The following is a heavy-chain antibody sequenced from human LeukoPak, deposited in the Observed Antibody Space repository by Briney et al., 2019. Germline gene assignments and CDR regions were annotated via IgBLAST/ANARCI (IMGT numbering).Heavy chain of an antibody. CDR3: AKHSRTGSSFDPFEY. CDR2: IYPGDSDT. D-gene: IGHD3-10*01. V-gene: IGHV5-51*01. J-gene: IGHJ4*02. Sequence: GESLKISCKGSGYSFTTYWIGWVRQMPGKGLEWVGIIYPGDSDTRYSPSFQGQVSISADKPISTAYLQWSRLKASDTAMYYCAKHSRTGSSFDPFEYWGQGTLVTVSS. CDR1: GYSFTTYW.